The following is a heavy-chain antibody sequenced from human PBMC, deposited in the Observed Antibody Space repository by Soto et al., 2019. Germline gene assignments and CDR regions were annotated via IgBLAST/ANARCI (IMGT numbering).Heavy chain of an antibody. CDR2: TNYSSKWYN. CDR1: GDSVYSNSAI. CDR3: STWHFDY. Sequence: PSQTQALTCAISGDSVYSNSAIWNSIRRSPSRGLECLGRTNYSSKWYNNYANTVKGQITSTPDTYKNQFSLQLNSVTSEDTAVYYCSTWHFDYWGQGTLVTVSS. J-gene: IGHJ4*02. V-gene: IGHV6-1*01.